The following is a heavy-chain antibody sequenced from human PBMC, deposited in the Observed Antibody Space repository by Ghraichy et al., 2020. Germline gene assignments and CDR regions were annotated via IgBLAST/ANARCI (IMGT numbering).Heavy chain of an antibody. V-gene: IGHV6-1*01. CDR2: TYYRSKWYN. CDR3: SRGTSTYMDV. Sequence: SQTLSLTCAISGDSVSSNSASWTWIRQSPSRGLEWLGRTYYRSKWYNDYTASLQGRIIINPDTTKNHFSLQLNSVTTEDTALYFCSRGTSTYMDVWANGTTVTVSS. CDR1: GDSVSSNSAS. D-gene: IGHD5/OR15-5a*01. J-gene: IGHJ6*03.